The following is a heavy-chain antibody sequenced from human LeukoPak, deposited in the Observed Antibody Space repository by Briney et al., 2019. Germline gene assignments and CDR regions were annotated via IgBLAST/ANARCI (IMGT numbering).Heavy chain of an antibody. V-gene: IGHV3-21*01. CDR1: GFTFSRHG. D-gene: IGHD2-21*02. CDR2: ISSSTTYI. Sequence: NAGGSLRLSCAASGFTFSRHGMHWVRQAPGKGLEWVSSISSSTTYIYYADSVKGRFTISRDNAKNSLYLQMNSLRAEDTAVYYCARGPLPPSVTGEDYWGQGTLVTISS. J-gene: IGHJ4*02. CDR3: ARGPLPPSVTGEDY.